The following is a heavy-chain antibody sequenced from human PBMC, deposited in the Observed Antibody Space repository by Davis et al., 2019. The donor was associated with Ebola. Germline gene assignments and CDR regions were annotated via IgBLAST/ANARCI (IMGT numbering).Heavy chain of an antibody. V-gene: IGHV3-48*02. CDR1: GFNFRTYS. CDR2: INHDSTAI. J-gene: IGHJ4*02. Sequence: GESLKISCAASGFNFRTYSMNWVRQAPGKGLEWISHINHDSTAIYYADSVRGRFTISRDNAKNSLYLQMNSLRDEDTALYYCARAGATYWKDWGQGTLVTVSS. D-gene: IGHD1-1*01. CDR3: ARAGATYWKD.